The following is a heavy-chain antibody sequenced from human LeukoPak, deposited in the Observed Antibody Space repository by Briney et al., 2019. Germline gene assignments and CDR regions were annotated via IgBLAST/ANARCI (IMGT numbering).Heavy chain of an antibody. CDR1: GFTFSSYA. CDR3: AKGSQYSSSWYDARWFDP. Sequence: PGGSLRLSCAASGFTFSSYAMSWVRQAPGKGLEWVSAISGSGGSTYYADSVKGRFTISRDNSKNTLYLQMNSLRAEDTAVYYCAKGSQYSSSWYDARWFDPWGQGTLVTVSS. CDR2: ISGSGGST. V-gene: IGHV3-23*01. J-gene: IGHJ5*02. D-gene: IGHD6-13*01.